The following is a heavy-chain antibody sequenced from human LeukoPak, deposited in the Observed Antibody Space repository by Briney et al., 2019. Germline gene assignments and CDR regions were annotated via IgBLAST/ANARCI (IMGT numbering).Heavy chain of an antibody. CDR1: GYTFTSYG. CDR2: ISAYNGNT. CDR3: ARGVDDEIVVVPAAMPFGY. J-gene: IGHJ4*02. V-gene: IGHV1-18*04. D-gene: IGHD2-2*01. Sequence: ASVKVSCKASGYTFTSYGISWVRQAPGQGLEWMGWISAYNGNTNYAQKLQGRVTMTTDTSTSTAYMELRSLRSDDTAVYYCARGVDDEIVVVPAAMPFGYWGQGTLVTVSS.